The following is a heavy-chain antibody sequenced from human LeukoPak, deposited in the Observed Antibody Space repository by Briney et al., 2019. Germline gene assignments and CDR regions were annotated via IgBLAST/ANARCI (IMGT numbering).Heavy chain of an antibody. J-gene: IGHJ5*02. D-gene: IGHD6-6*01. CDR1: GFTFSSYS. CDR3: ASNRDQLVWEDWFDP. CDR2: ISSSSSTI. V-gene: IGHV3-48*01. Sequence: PGGSLRLSCAASGFTFSSYSMNWVRQAPGKGLEWVSYISSSSSTIYYADSVKGRFTIFRDNAKNSLYLQMNSLRAEDTAVYYCASNRDQLVWEDWFDPWGQGTLVTVSS.